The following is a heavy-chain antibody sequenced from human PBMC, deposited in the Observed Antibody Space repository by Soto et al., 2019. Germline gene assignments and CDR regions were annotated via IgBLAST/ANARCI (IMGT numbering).Heavy chain of an antibody. J-gene: IGHJ6*02. V-gene: IGHV3-48*02. CDR3: ARAPVDYGMDV. D-gene: IGHD6-19*01. CDR1: GFTFSSYN. CDR2: ISGSATTI. Sequence: EVQLVESGGGLVQPGGSLRLSCAASGFTFSSYNVNWVRQAPGKGLEWISYISGSATTIYYAASVKGRFTISRDKAKNCLYLQMNSLRDEDTAVYYCARAPVDYGMDVWGQGTTVTVSS.